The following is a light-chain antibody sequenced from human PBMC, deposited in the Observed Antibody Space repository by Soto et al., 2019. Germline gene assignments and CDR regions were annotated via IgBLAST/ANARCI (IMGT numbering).Light chain of an antibody. J-gene: IGLJ3*02. CDR1: SSDVGGYNY. V-gene: IGLV2-11*01. CDR3: CSHAGTYNVL. CDR2: TVS. Sequence: QSVLTQPRSVPGSPGQSVTISCTGTSSDVGGYNYVSWYQHHPGKAPKLLIYTVSKRPSGVPDRFSGSKSGNTASLTISGLQAEDEGDYYCCSHAGTYNVLFGGGTKLTVL.